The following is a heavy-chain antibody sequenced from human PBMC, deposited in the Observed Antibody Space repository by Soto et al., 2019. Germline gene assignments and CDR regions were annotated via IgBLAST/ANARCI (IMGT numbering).Heavy chain of an antibody. CDR1: GFTFSDYY. Sequence: QVQLVESGGGLVKPGGSLRLSCAASGFTFSDYYMSWIRQAPGKGLEWVSYISSSSSYTNYADSLKGRFTISRDNAKNSLYLQMNSLRAEDTAVYYCARDPRGLLDSHGMDVWGQGTTVTFSS. CDR3: ARDPRGLLDSHGMDV. CDR2: ISSSSSYT. D-gene: IGHD2-21*01. V-gene: IGHV3-11*06. J-gene: IGHJ6*02.